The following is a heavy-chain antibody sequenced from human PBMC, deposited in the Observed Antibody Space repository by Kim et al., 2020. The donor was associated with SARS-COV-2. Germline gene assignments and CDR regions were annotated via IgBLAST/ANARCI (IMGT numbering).Heavy chain of an antibody. Sequence: GGSLRLSCAASGFTVSADHMSWVRQAPGKGLEWVSLLFSDSRTFYADSVKGRFTISRDDSRNTVYLEMNSIRPGDTAASYYARHDWFDPWGHASQVTVSS. CDR3: ARHDWFDP. J-gene: IGHJ5*02. CDR2: LFSDSRT. V-gene: IGHV3-53*01. CDR1: GFTVSADH.